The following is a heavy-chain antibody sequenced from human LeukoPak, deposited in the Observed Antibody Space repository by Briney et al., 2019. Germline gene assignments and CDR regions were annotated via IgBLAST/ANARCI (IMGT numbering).Heavy chain of an antibody. J-gene: IGHJ4*02. Sequence: GGSLRLSCAASGFTFNRYWMHWVRQAPGEGPVWVAHILNDGGSTSYADSVKGRFTISRDNAKNTLSLQMNSLRAEDRAVYYCVRHNYGYDYWGQGTPVTVSS. CDR1: GFTFNRYW. CDR2: ILNDGGST. V-gene: IGHV3-74*01. D-gene: IGHD5-18*01. CDR3: VRHNYGYDY.